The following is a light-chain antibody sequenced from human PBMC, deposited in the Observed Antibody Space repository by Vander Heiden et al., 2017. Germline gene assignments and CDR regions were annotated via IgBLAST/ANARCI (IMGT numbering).Light chain of an antibody. CDR1: QSFSSSY. CDR2: GAS. V-gene: IGKV3-20*01. Sequence: EIAFSHSPVSLSLSPGQRPTLSSSASQSFSSSYLAWYQQKPGQAPRLLIYGASSRETGVPDRFSGSGSGTDFTLTISRLEPEDFAVYYCQQYGSSPYTFGQGTKLEIK. CDR3: QQYGSSPYT. J-gene: IGKJ2*01.